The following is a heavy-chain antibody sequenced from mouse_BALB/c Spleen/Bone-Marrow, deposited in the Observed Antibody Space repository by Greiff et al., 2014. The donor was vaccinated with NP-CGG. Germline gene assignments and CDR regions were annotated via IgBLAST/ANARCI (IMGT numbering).Heavy chain of an antibody. V-gene: IGHV2-9*02. D-gene: IGHD1-2*01. CDR2: IWADGST. J-gene: IGHJ4*01. CDR1: GFSLTNYG. CDR3: ARITTATGAMDY. Sequence: VMLVESGPGLVAPSQSLSITCTVSGFSLTNYGVHWVRQPLGKGLEWLGVIWADGSTNYNSALMSRLSISKDNSKSQVFFKMNSLQTDDTAMYYCARITTATGAMDYWGQGTSVTVSS.